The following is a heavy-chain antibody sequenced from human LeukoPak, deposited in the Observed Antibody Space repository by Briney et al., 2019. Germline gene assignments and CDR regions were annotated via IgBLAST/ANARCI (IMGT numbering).Heavy chain of an antibody. CDR1: GGSISSYY. V-gene: IGHV4-59*01. J-gene: IGHJ4*02. CDR2: IYYSGST. CDR3: ARTGYSSGWFDY. D-gene: IGHD6-19*01. Sequence: SETLSLTCTVSGGSISSYYWSWLRQPPGKGLEWIGYIYYSGSTNYNPSLKSRVTISVDTSKNQFSLKLSSVTAADAAVYYCARTGYSSGWFDYWGQGTLVTVSS.